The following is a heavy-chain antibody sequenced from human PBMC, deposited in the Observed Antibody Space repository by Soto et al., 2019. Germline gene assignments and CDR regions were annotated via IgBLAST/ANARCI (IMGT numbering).Heavy chain of an antibody. CDR1: GYSFTTYW. D-gene: IGHD6-13*01. Sequence: LGESLKISCKASGYSFTTYWISWVRQMPGKGLEWMGRIDPSDSYTNYSPSFQGHVTISRDNSKNMLYLQMNSLRAEDTAVYYCAKVLVVAGTGYWGQGTMVTVSS. J-gene: IGHJ4*03. CDR3: AKVLVVAGTGY. CDR2: IDPSDSYT. V-gene: IGHV5-10-1*01.